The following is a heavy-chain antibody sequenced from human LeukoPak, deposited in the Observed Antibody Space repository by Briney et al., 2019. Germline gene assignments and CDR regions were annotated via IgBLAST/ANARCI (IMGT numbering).Heavy chain of an antibody. V-gene: IGHV3-33*08. CDR3: ARGEMATMQNVLFDY. J-gene: IGHJ4*02. Sequence: GGALRLSCAASGFTFSSYAMHWVRQAPGKGLEWVAVIWYDGSNKYYADSVKGRFTISRDNSKNTLYLQMNSLRAEDTAVYYCARGEMATMQNVLFDYWGQGTLVTVSS. CDR1: GFTFSSYA. CDR2: IWYDGSNK. D-gene: IGHD5-24*01.